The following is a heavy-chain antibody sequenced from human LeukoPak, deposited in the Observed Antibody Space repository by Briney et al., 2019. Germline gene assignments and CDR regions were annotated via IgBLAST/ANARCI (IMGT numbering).Heavy chain of an antibody. Sequence: PGGSLRLSCAASGFTFSSYAMHWVRQAPGKGLEWVAVISYDGSNKYYADSVKGRFTISRDNSKNTLYLQMNSLRVEDTAVYYCATGTHPGNWGQGTLVTVSS. J-gene: IGHJ4*02. CDR2: ISYDGSNK. CDR3: ATGTHPGN. CDR1: GFTFSSYA. V-gene: IGHV3-30-3*01. D-gene: IGHD1-14*01.